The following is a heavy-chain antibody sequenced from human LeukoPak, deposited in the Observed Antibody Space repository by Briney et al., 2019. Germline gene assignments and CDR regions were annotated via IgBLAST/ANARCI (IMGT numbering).Heavy chain of an antibody. Sequence: PGGPLRLSCAASGFTFSDAWMSWVRQAPGMGLEWVGRIKTKSDGGTTDYAAPVKGRFTISRDDSKTTLYLQINSLKTEDTAVYYCTADMPASSRAADYWGQGTLVTVSS. CDR1: GFTFSDAW. CDR2: IKTKSDGGTT. V-gene: IGHV3-15*01. J-gene: IGHJ4*02. CDR3: TADMPASSRAADY. D-gene: IGHD2-15*01.